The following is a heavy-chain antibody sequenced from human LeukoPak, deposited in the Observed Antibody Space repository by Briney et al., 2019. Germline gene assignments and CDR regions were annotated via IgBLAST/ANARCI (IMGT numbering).Heavy chain of an antibody. J-gene: IGHJ4*02. CDR3: ARDRGAIGLQLPFDY. V-gene: IGHV1-69*04. CDR2: IIPILGIA. D-gene: IGHD5-24*01. CDR1: GGTFSSYA. Sequence: GASVKVSCKASGGTFSSYAISWVRQAPGQGLEWMGRIIPILGIANYAQKFQGRVTITADKSTSTAYMELSSLRSEDTAVYYCARDRGAIGLQLPFDYWGQGTLVTVSS.